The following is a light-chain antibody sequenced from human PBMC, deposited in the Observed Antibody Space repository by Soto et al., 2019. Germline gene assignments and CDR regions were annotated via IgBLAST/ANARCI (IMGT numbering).Light chain of an antibody. CDR3: QQDYNLPIT. Sequence: IVMTQSPATLSLSPGERATLSCRASQSFSGSYLSWYQQKPGQAPRLLIYGASTRATGIPARFSGSGSGTDFTLTISSLQPEDFAVYYCQQDYNLPITFGQGTRLEIK. CDR2: GAS. CDR1: QSFSGSY. J-gene: IGKJ5*01. V-gene: IGKV3D-7*01.